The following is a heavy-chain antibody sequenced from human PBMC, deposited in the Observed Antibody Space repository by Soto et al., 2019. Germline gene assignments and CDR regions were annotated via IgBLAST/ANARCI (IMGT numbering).Heavy chain of an antibody. CDR3: ASRDPGTSVDY. V-gene: IGHV4-4*02. Sequence: SETLSLTCAVSGGSFTSNNWWTWVRQPPGQGLEWIGEIYRTGSTNDNPSLKSRVTISLDKSENQFSLKVTSLTAADTAVYYCASRDPGTSVDYWGQGTLVTVSS. CDR2: IYRTGST. CDR1: GGSFTSNNW. D-gene: IGHD1-7*01. J-gene: IGHJ4*02.